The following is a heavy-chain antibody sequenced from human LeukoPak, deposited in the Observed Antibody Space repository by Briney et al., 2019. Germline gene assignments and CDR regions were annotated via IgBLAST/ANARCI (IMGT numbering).Heavy chain of an antibody. J-gene: IGHJ4*02. D-gene: IGHD3-10*01. CDR1: GGSTSTSNYY. CDR2: ISYSGST. Sequence: PSETLSLTCTVSGGSTSTSNYYWSWIRQPPGKGLEWIGYISYSGSTNYNPSLKSRVTISLDTSKNQFSLKLTSVTAADTAVYYCARDRWFGESFYFDYWGQGTLVTVSS. V-gene: IGHV4-61*01. CDR3: ARDRWFGESFYFDY.